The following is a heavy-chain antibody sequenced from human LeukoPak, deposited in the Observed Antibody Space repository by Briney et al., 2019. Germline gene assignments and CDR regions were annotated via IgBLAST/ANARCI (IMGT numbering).Heavy chain of an antibody. Sequence: GGSLRLSCAASGFTFSDHYMDWVRQAPGKGLEWVGRARDKADSYTTEYAASVKGRFTIPRDDSKDSLYLQMNSRKTEDTAVYYCARTTRPISSGWNFDIWGQGTMVTVSS. D-gene: IGHD6-19*01. CDR2: ARDKADSYTT. V-gene: IGHV3-72*01. CDR1: GFTFSDHY. CDR3: ARTTRPISSGWNFDI. J-gene: IGHJ3*02.